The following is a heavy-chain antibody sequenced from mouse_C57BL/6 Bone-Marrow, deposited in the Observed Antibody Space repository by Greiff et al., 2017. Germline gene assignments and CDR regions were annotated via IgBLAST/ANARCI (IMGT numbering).Heavy chain of an antibody. CDR2: INPGSGGT. CDR3: ARSGVTTVAWYFDV. Sequence: VQGVESGAELVRPGTSVKVSCKASGYAFTNYLIEWVKQRPGQGLEWIGVINPGSGGTNYNEKFKGKATLTADKSSSTAYMQLSSLTSEDSAVYFCARSGVTTVAWYFDVWGTGTTVTVSS. J-gene: IGHJ1*03. CDR1: GYAFTNYL. D-gene: IGHD1-1*01. V-gene: IGHV1-54*01.